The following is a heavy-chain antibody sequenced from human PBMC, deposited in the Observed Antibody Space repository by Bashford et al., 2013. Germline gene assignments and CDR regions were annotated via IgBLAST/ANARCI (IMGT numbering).Heavy chain of an antibody. D-gene: IGHD2-21*02. V-gene: IGHV4-34*01. J-gene: IGHJ5*02. CDR3: ARSSINCYSCWFDP. Sequence: SETLSLTCAVYGGSFSGYYWNWIRQPPGKGLEWIGEIDHNGITKYNPSLKSRVTISEDTSKSQLSLQLRSVTAADTAVYYCARSSINCYSCWFDPWGQGTLVTVSS. CDR2: IDHNGIT. CDR1: GGSFSGYY.